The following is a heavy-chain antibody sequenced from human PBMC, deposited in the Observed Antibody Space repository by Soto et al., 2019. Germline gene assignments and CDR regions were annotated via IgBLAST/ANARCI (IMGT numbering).Heavy chain of an antibody. Sequence: QVQLQESGPGLVKPSETLSLTCTVSGGSIRNYYWSWIRQPPGKGLEWIGFIYYSGNTNYNPSLKSRVTISVDTSKNQSSLKMTSVTAADTAVYYCAVTTATEYFHYWGQGTLVTVSS. D-gene: IGHD1-1*01. CDR2: IYYSGNT. J-gene: IGHJ1*01. CDR1: GGSIRNYY. V-gene: IGHV4-59*01. CDR3: AVTTATEYFHY.